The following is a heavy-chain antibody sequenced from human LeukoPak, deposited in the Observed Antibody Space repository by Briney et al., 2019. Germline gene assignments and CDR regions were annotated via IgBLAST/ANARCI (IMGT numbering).Heavy chain of an antibody. Sequence: SETLSLTCAVYGGSFSGYYWSWIRQPPGKGLEWIGEINHSGSTNYNPSLKSRVTISVDTSKNQFSLKLSSVTAADTAVYYCARVEYDFWSGKYFDYWGQGTLVTVSS. V-gene: IGHV4-34*01. CDR1: GGSFSGYY. CDR3: ARVEYDFWSGKYFDY. J-gene: IGHJ4*02. CDR2: INHSGST. D-gene: IGHD3-3*01.